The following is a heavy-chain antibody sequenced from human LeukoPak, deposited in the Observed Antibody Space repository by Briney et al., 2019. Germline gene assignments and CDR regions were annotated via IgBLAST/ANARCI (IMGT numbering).Heavy chain of an antibody. Sequence: KAGGSLRLSCAASGFTFSSYSMNWARQAPGKGLEWVSSISSSSSYIYYADSVKGRFTISRDNAKNSLYLQMNSLRAEDTAVYYCARGGGSCSDYWGQGTLVTVSS. D-gene: IGHD2-15*01. CDR3: ARGGGSCSDY. CDR2: ISSSSSYI. CDR1: GFTFSSYS. J-gene: IGHJ4*02. V-gene: IGHV3-21*01.